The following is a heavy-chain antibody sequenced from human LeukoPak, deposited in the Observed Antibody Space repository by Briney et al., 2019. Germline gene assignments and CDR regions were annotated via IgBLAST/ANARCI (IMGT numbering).Heavy chain of an antibody. Sequence: KHSETLSLTCIVSGVSITTTDHFWGWIRQPPGKGLEWMGNIYHTGSSYYNPSLKSRVTISVDTSKNQFSLKLSSVTAADTAVYYCARHGPRVSRIAVAGTFDYWGQGTLVTVSS. CDR3: ARHGPRVSRIAVAGTFDY. CDR2: IYHTGSS. J-gene: IGHJ4*02. CDR1: GVSITTTDHF. D-gene: IGHD6-19*01. V-gene: IGHV4-39*01.